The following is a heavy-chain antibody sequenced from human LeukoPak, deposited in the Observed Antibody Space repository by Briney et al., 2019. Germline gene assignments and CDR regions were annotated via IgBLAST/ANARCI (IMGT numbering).Heavy chain of an antibody. CDR1: GFTFSSYA. D-gene: IGHD3-22*01. Sequence: GGSLRLSCAASGFTFSSYAMSWVRQAPGKGLEWVSAISGSGGSTYHADSVKGRFTISRDNSKNTLYLQMNSLRAEDTAVYYCAKTPLGGDYDSSGYRFDYWGQGTLVTVSS. CDR2: ISGSGGST. J-gene: IGHJ4*02. CDR3: AKTPLGGDYDSSGYRFDY. V-gene: IGHV3-23*01.